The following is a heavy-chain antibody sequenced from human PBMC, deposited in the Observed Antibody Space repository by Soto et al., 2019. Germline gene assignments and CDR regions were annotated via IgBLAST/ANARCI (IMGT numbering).Heavy chain of an antibody. CDR1: GYTFTSYG. CDR2: ISAYNGNT. J-gene: IGHJ6*02. V-gene: IGHV1-18*04. Sequence: VKVSCKASGYTFTSYGISWVRQAPGQGLEWMGWISAYNGNTNYAQKLQGRVTMTTDTSTSTAYMELRSLRSDDTAVYYCAREDRYDYYYYGMDVWGQGTTVTVSS. CDR3: AREDRYDYYYYGMDV. D-gene: IGHD2-21*02.